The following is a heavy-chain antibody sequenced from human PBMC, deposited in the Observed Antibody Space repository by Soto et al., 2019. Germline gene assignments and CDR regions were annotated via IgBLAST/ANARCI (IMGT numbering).Heavy chain of an antibody. D-gene: IGHD3-10*01. CDR1: GFTFSSYG. Sequence: GGSLRLSCAASGFTFSSYGMHWVRQAPGKGLEWVAVIWYDGSNKYYADPVKGRFTISRDNSKNTLYLQMNSLRAEDTAVYYCARELWFGELFRGLDYWGQGTLVTVSS. CDR2: IWYDGSNK. J-gene: IGHJ4*02. V-gene: IGHV3-33*01. CDR3: ARELWFGELFRGLDY.